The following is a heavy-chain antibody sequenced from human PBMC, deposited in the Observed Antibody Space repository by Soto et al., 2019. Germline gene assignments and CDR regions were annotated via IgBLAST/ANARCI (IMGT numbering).Heavy chain of an antibody. CDR1: GFTFSTYA. CDR2: MSGSGDNT. D-gene: IGHD3-16*02. Sequence: GGSLRLSCAASGFTFSTYAMSWVRQAPGKGLEWVSAMSGSGDNTYYADPVKGRFTISRDNSKNTLYLQMNSLRAEDTAVYYCANHRLWKTPYYFDSWGQGTLVTVSS. CDR3: ANHRLWKTPYYFDS. J-gene: IGHJ4*02. V-gene: IGHV3-23*01.